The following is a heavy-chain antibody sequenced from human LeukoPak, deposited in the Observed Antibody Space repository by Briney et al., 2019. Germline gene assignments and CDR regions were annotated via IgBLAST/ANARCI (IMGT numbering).Heavy chain of an antibody. D-gene: IGHD2/OR15-2a*01. CDR2: TNSDGSWT. J-gene: IGHJ4*02. Sequence: GGSLRLSCAASGFTFSSYSMNWVRQAPGKGLVWVSHTNSDGSWTSYADSVKGRFTISKDNAKNTVYLQMNSLRAEDTAVYYCVSFYETYWGRGTLVTVSS. CDR3: VSFYETY. V-gene: IGHV3-74*01. CDR1: GFTFSSYS.